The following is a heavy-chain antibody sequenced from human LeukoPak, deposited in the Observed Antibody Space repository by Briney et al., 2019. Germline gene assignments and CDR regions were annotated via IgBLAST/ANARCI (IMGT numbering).Heavy chain of an antibody. J-gene: IGHJ6*03. CDR3: ARIIAAAGPPYYYYYMDV. Sequence: AGGSLKLSCAASGFTFSGSAMHWVRQASGKGLEWVSGLNWNGGSTGYADSVKGRFTISRDNAKNSLYLQMNSLRAEYTALYHCARIIAAAGPPYYYYYMDVWGKGTTVTISS. V-gene: IGHV3-20*01. CDR1: GFTFSGSA. D-gene: IGHD6-13*01. CDR2: LNWNGGST.